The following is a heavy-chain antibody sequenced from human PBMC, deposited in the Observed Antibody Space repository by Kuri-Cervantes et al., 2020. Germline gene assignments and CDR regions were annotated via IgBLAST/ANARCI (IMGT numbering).Heavy chain of an antibody. CDR1: GYTFTSYG. CDR3: ARAYSSRVWDYYYMDV. V-gene: IGHV1-18*01. CDR2: ISAYNGNT. Sequence: ASVKVSCKASGYTFTSYGISWVRQAPGQGLEWMGWISAYNGNTNYAQNLQGRVTMTTDTSTSTAYMELRSLRSDDTAVYYCARAYSSRVWDYYYMDVWGKGTTVTVSS. J-gene: IGHJ6*03. D-gene: IGHD6-19*01.